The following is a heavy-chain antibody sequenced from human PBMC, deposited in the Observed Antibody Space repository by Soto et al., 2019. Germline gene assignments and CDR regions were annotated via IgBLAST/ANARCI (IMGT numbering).Heavy chain of an antibody. Sequence: HPGGSLRLSCAASGFTFSSYAMSWVRQAPGKGLEWVSAISGSGGSTYYADSVKGRFTISRDNSKNTLYLQMNSLRAEDTAVYYCANGGEKWELLHSRFDYWGQGTLVTVSS. CDR1: GFTFSSYA. CDR2: ISGSGGST. D-gene: IGHD1-26*01. J-gene: IGHJ4*02. CDR3: ANGGEKWELLHSRFDY. V-gene: IGHV3-23*01.